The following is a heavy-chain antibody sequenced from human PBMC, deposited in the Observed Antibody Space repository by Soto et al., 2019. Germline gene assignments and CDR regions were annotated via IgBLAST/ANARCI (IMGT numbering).Heavy chain of an antibody. CDR2: ISGGGGST. D-gene: IGHD3-22*01. CDR3: AKDPTSYDSSAQFDS. Sequence: GGSLRLSCAASGFNFNIFAMNWVRQAPGKGLEWVSGISGGGGSTYYADSVKGRFTISRDNSKNSLYLQMNSLRVEDTAVYYCAKDPTSYDSSAQFDSWGQGT. V-gene: IGHV3-23*01. CDR1: GFNFNIFA. J-gene: IGHJ4*02.